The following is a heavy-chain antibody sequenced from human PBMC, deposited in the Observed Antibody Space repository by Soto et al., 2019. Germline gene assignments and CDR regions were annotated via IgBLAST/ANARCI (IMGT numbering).Heavy chain of an antibody. Sequence: EVQLLESGGGLVQPGGSLRLSCAASGFTFSSYAMSWDRQAPGKGLEWVSSISGTGGSTYYANSVKGRFTISRDNSKNTVYLQMSRLRAEDTAIYYCAKDRGVIAASWDYWGQGSLVTVSS. CDR3: AKDRGVIAASWDY. J-gene: IGHJ4*02. V-gene: IGHV3-23*01. CDR1: GFTFSSYA. CDR2: ISGTGGST. D-gene: IGHD2-15*01.